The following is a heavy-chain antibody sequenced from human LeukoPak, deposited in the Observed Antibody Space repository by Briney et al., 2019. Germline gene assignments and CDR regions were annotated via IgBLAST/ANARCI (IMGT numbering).Heavy chain of an antibody. CDR1: GTSMSGYY. J-gene: IGHJ4*02. CDR3: ARRSKNGYFLDS. V-gene: IGHV4-4*09. Sequence: SETLSLTCIVSGTSMSGYYWTWIRQPPGKGLEWIGHTFSSGATTYNPSLKSRVTISVDTSRSQFSLNPSSVTAADTAVYSCARRSKNGYFLDSWGQGILVTVSS. CDR2: TFSSGAT. D-gene: IGHD5-24*01.